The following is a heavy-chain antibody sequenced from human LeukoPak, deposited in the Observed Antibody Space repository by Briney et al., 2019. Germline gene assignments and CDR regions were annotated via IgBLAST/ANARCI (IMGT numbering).Heavy chain of an antibody. CDR3: ARHPGRLFDY. Sequence: SETLSLTCTVSGGSISSSSFYWGWLRQPPGKGLEGIGSIYYSGNTYYNPSLKSRVSISVDTSKNQFSLKLSSVTAADTAVYYCARHPGRLFDYWGQGTLVTVSS. J-gene: IGHJ4*02. CDR1: GGSISSSSFY. CDR2: IYYSGNT. V-gene: IGHV4-39*01.